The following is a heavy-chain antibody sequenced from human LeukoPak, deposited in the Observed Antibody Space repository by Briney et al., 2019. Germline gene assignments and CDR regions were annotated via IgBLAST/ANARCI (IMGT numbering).Heavy chain of an antibody. CDR3: ARQVVPAASYYYYYMDV. J-gene: IGHJ6*03. CDR2: IYPGDSDT. D-gene: IGHD2-2*01. V-gene: IGHV5-51*01. CDR1: GYSFTSYW. Sequence: GKSLKISCKGSGYSFTSYWIGWVRQMPGKGLEWMGIIYPGDSDTRYSPSFQGQVTISADKSASTAYLQWSSLKASDTAMYYCARQVVPAASYYYYYMDVWGKGTTVTVSS.